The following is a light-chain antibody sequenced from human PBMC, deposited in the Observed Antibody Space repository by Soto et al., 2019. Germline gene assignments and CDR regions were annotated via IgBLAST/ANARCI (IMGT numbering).Light chain of an antibody. CDR1: KKITSY. CDR2: AAC. Sequence: DIQMTQSPSSLSASVGDRVTITYRAKKKITSYLNWYQQKPGKAPKLLIYAACSLQSGVPSRFSGSGSGTDFTLSISSLQPEDFATYYCQQSYSTSWTFGQGTKV. V-gene: IGKV1-39*01. CDR3: QQSYSTSWT. J-gene: IGKJ1*01.